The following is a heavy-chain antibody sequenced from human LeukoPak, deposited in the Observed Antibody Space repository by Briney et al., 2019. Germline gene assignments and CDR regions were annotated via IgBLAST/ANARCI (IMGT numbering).Heavy chain of an antibody. V-gene: IGHV3-66*01. Sequence: GRSLRLSCAASGFTVSSNYMSWVRQAPGKGLEWVSVIYIGGSTYYADSVKGRFTISRDNSKNTLYLQMNSLRAEDTAVYYCARGTFGEKPQWAFDIWGQGTMVTVSS. J-gene: IGHJ3*02. D-gene: IGHD3-10*01. CDR2: IYIGGST. CDR1: GFTVSSNY. CDR3: ARGTFGEKPQWAFDI.